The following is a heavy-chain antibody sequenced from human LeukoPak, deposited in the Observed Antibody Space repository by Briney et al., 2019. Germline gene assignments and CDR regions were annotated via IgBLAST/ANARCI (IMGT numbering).Heavy chain of an antibody. D-gene: IGHD5-18*01. CDR3: ARAQLWLQSHFDV. V-gene: IGHV4-38-2*02. CDR2: IYHSGTT. CDR1: GYSISSGYY. J-gene: IGHJ3*01. Sequence: PSETLSLTCTVSGYSISSGYYWGWIRQSPGRGLEWIGSIYHSGTTYYNPSLKSRVTISLDTSKNQFSLKLSSVTAADTAVYYCARAQLWLQSHFDVWGQGTMVTVSS.